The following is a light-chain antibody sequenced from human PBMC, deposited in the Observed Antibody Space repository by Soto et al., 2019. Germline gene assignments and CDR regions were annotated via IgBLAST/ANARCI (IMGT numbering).Light chain of an antibody. CDR3: QKYNDWPRK. J-gene: IGKJ1*01. Sequence: EIVMTHSPSTLSVSPVERATLSCRASQSVSSNLAWYQQKPGQAPRLLIYGASTRATGIPARFSGSGSGTAFTLTISSLQSEDFAVYYCQKYNDWPRKFGQGTKVDIK. CDR1: QSVSSN. V-gene: IGKV3-15*01. CDR2: GAS.